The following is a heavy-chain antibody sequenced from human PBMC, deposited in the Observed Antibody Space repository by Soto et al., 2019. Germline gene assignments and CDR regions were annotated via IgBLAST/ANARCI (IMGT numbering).Heavy chain of an antibody. V-gene: IGHV4-31*03. D-gene: IGHD3-16*02. CDR2: IYYSGST. J-gene: IGHJ4*02. CDR1: GGSISSGGYY. Sequence: QVQLQESGPGLVKPSQTLSLTCTVSGGSISSGGYYWSWIRQHPGKGLEWIGYIYYSGSTYYNPSLKSRVTISVDTSKNQFSLKLSSVTAADTAVYYCARDLGITPVIGMATGPWGQGTLVTVSS. CDR3: ARDLGITPVIGMATGP.